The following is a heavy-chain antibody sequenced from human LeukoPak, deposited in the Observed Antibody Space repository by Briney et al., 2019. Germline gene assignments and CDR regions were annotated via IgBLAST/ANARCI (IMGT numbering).Heavy chain of an antibody. CDR2: ISGSGIST. V-gene: IGHV3-23*01. CDR1: GFTFSSYA. J-gene: IGHJ4*02. CDR3: AKDVISLGGIAALDY. Sequence: GGSLRLSCSASGFTFSSYAMTWVRQAPGKGLEWVSAISGSGISTYYADSVKGRFTISRDNSKNTLSLQMNSLRAEDTAVYYCAKDVISLGGIAALDYWGQGTLVTVSS. D-gene: IGHD6-13*01.